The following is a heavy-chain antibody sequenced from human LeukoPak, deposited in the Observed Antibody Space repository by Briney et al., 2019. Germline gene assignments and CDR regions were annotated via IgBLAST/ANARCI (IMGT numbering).Heavy chain of an antibody. V-gene: IGHV4-34*09. Sequence: SETLSLTCAVYGGSFSGYYWSWIRQPPGKGLEWLGSIYYSGSTYYNPSLKSRVTISVDTSKNQFSLKLSSVTAADTAVYYCARSVRGGYYTLDYWGQGTLVTVSS. D-gene: IGHD3-10*01. CDR1: GGSFSGYY. CDR3: ARSVRGGYYTLDY. J-gene: IGHJ4*02. CDR2: IYYSGST.